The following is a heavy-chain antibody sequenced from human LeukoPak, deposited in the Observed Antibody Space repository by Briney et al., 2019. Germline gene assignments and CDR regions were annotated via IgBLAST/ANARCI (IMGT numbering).Heavy chain of an antibody. V-gene: IGHV3-48*01. CDR2: ISSSSSTI. D-gene: IGHD2-21*01. CDR1: GFTFSSYS. Sequence: GGSLRLSCAASGFTFSSYSMNWVRQAPGKGLEWVSYISSSSSTIYYADSVKGRFTISRDNSKNTLYLQMNSLRAEDTAVYYCAKPGVIAIPYWYFDLWGRGTLVTVSS. CDR3: AKPGVIAIPYWYFDL. J-gene: IGHJ2*01.